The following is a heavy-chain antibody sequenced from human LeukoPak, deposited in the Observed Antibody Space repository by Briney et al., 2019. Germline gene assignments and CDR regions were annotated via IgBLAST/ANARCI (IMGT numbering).Heavy chain of an antibody. CDR2: ISDTGGST. Sequence: PGGSLRLSCAASGFTFNTYAMSWVRQAPGKGLEWVSSISDTGGSTYYADSVRGRFTISRDNSKSTLYLQMNSLRAEDTAIYYCAKGRMTGSRKFDYWGQGTLVTVSS. D-gene: IGHD3-9*01. V-gene: IGHV3-23*01. J-gene: IGHJ4*02. CDR3: AKGRMTGSRKFDY. CDR1: GFTFNTYA.